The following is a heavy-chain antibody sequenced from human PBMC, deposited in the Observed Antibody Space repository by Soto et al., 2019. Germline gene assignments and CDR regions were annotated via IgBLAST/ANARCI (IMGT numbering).Heavy chain of an antibody. CDR3: AKVETPRLSDY. Sequence: GGSPRLSCAASGFTFSSYARSWVRQAPGKGLEWVSAISGSGGSTYYADSVKGRFTISRDNSKNTLYLQMNSLRAEDTAVYYCAKVETPRLSDYWGQGTLVTVSS. J-gene: IGHJ4*02. V-gene: IGHV3-23*01. D-gene: IGHD6-25*01. CDR1: GFTFSSYA. CDR2: ISGSGGST.